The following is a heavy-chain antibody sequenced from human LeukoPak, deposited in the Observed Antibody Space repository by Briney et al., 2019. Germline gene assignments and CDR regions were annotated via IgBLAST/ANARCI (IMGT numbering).Heavy chain of an antibody. V-gene: IGHV3-23*01. CDR1: GFTFSNAW. J-gene: IGHJ4*02. CDR2: ISASGTT. CDR3: ASLYSDYGAS. D-gene: IGHD4-11*01. Sequence: GGSLRLSCAASGFTFSNAWMSWVRQAPGKGLEWVSGISASGTTNYADSVKGRFTISRDNSKNTLCLQMSSLRDEDTAVYYCASLYSDYGASWGQGTLVTVSS.